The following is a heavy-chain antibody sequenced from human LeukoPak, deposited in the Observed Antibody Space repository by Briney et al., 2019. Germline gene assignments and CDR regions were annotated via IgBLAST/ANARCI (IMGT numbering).Heavy chain of an antibody. D-gene: IGHD2-2*01. CDR1: GGSISSGGYY. CDR3: ARSGSIQAHRRVVPDVYYGMDV. Sequence: PSQTLSLTCTVSGGSISSGGYYWSWIRQHPGKSLEWIGYIYYSGSTYYNPSLKSRVTISVDTSKNQFSLKLSSVTAADTAVYYCARSGSIQAHRRVVPDVYYGMDVWGQGTTVTVSS. J-gene: IGHJ6*02. CDR2: IYYSGST. V-gene: IGHV4-31*03.